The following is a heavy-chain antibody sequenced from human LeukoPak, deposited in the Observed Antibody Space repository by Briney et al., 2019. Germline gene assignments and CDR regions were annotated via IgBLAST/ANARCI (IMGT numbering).Heavy chain of an antibody. J-gene: IGHJ6*02. D-gene: IGHD2-8*02. CDR3: ARIRVVTPRYYYGMDV. CDR1: GYTFTSYG. Sequence: GASVKVSCKASGYTFTSYGISWVRQAPGQGLEWMGWISAYNGNTDYAQKLQGRVTMTTDTSTSTAYMELRSLRSDDTAVYYCARIRVVTPRYYYGMDVWGQGTTVTVSS. V-gene: IGHV1-18*01. CDR2: ISAYNGNT.